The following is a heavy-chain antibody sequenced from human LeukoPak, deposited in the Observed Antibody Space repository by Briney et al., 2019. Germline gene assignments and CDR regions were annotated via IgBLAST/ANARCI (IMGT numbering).Heavy chain of an antibody. V-gene: IGHV1-69*13. D-gene: IGHD3-22*01. CDR1: GGTFSSYA. Sequence: GASVTVSCKASGGTFSSYAISWVRQAPGQGLEWMGGIIPSFGTANYAQKFQRRVTITADESTSTAYMELSSLRSEDTAVYYCARDREDSSRQQNGAFDIWGQGTMVTVSS. J-gene: IGHJ3*02. CDR3: ARDREDSSRQQNGAFDI. CDR2: IIPSFGTA.